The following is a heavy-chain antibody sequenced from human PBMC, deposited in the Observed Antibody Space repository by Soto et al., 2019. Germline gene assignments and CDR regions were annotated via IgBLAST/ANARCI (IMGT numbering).Heavy chain of an antibody. D-gene: IGHD4-17*01. V-gene: IGHV4-30-4*01. Sequence: PSETLSLTCTVSGGSISSGDYYWSWIRQPPGKGLEWIGYIYYSGSTYYNPSLKSRVTISVDTSKNQFSLKLSSVTAADTAVYYCARAQRELTKVSFDYWGQGTLVTVSS. CDR2: IYYSGST. CDR3: ARAQRELTKVSFDY. J-gene: IGHJ4*02. CDR1: GGSISSGDYY.